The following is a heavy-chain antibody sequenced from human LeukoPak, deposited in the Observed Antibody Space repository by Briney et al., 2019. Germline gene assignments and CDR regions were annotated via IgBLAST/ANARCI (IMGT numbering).Heavy chain of an antibody. V-gene: IGHV3-23*01. CDR2: VSGSGGST. CDR3: AKEIFSGLPYIDY. D-gene: IGHD5-12*01. Sequence: GGSLRLSCAASGFTFSSYTMSWVRQAPGKGLEWVSGVSGSGGSTHYADSVKGRFTISRDNSKNTLYLQMNSLRAEDTAVYYCAKEIFSGLPYIDYWGQGTLVTVSS. CDR1: GFTFSSYT. J-gene: IGHJ4*02.